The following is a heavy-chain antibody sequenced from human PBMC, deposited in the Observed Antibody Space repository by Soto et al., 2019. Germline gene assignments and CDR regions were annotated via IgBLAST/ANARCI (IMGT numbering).Heavy chain of an antibody. J-gene: IGHJ5*01. Sequence: GASVKVSCKASGYTFTNYFMHWVRQAPGQGLEWMGIINPSGGSTRYAERFQGRITMTRDTSTSTVYMELSSLRSEDTAVYYCARDTATAAAGNNWFDYWGQGTLVTVSS. CDR1: GYTFTNYF. V-gene: IGHV1-46*03. CDR2: INPSGGST. D-gene: IGHD6-13*01. CDR3: ARDTATAAAGNNWFDY.